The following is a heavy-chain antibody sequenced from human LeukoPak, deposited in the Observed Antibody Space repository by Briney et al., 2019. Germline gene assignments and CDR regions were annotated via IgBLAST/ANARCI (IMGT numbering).Heavy chain of an antibody. J-gene: IGHJ3*02. Sequence: PGGSLRLSCAASGFTVSSNYMSWVRQAPGKGLERVSVIYSGGSTYYADSVKGRFTISRDNSKNTLYLQMNSLRAEDTAVYYCARIYYYDGKPYGAFDIWGQGTMVTVSS. CDR2: IYSGGST. D-gene: IGHD3-22*01. V-gene: IGHV3-66*02. CDR1: GFTVSSNY. CDR3: ARIYYYDGKPYGAFDI.